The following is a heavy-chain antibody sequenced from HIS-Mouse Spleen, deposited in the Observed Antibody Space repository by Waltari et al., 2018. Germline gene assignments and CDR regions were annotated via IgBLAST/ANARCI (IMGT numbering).Heavy chain of an antibody. D-gene: IGHD6-13*01. CDR2: IYYSGRT. Sequence: QLQLQESGPGLVKPSETLSLTCTVSGGSISSSSYYWGWIRQPPGKGLEWIGWIYYSGRTYYIPSLKSRCTISVDTSKNQFSLDLGSVTAADAAVYYCAREIPYSSSWYVWYFDLLGRGTLVTVSS. CDR1: GGSISSSSYY. J-gene: IGHJ2*01. CDR3: AREIPYSSSWYVWYFDL. V-gene: IGHV4-39*07.